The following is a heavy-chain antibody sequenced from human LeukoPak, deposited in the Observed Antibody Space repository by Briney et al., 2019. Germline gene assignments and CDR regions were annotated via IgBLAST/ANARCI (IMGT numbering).Heavy chain of an antibody. CDR3: ARAVGYCSGGSCYWNAFDI. CDR1: GGTFSSYA. D-gene: IGHD2-15*01. V-gene: IGHV1-69*01. Sequence: VASVKVSCKASGGTFSSYAISWVRQAPGQGLEWMGGIIPIFGTANYAQKFQGRVTITADESTSTAYMELSSLRSEDTAVYYCARAVGYCSGGSCYWNAFDIWGQGTMVTVSS. J-gene: IGHJ3*02. CDR2: IIPIFGTA.